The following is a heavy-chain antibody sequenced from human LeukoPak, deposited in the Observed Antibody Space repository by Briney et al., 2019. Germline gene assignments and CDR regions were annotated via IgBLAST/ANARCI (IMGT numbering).Heavy chain of an antibody. CDR3: ARGPQIAAAGTVDY. D-gene: IGHD6-13*01. V-gene: IGHV5-51*01. J-gene: IGHJ4*02. Sequence: GESLQIPSKASGYSFTSYCIGWVRHMPGKGLEWMGIIYPGDSDTRYSPSFQGQVTISADKSTSTAYLQWGSLKASDTAMYYCARGPQIAAAGTVDYWGQGTLVTVSS. CDR1: GYSFTSYC. CDR2: IYPGDSDT.